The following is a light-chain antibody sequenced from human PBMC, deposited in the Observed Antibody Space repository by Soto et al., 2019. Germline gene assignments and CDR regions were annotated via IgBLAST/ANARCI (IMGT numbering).Light chain of an antibody. CDR2: ATS. Sequence: EIVLPQTPATLSLSTGDTGTLSCRTSKHISRSYSAWVQQKPGQAPRLILFATSSTDAGIPDRFSANASATQFTLIISGVHPGEFATYYWQQYDASDKVWTFGQGT. J-gene: IGKJ2*02. CDR1: KHISRSY. V-gene: IGKV3D-20*02. CDR3: QQYDASDKVWT.